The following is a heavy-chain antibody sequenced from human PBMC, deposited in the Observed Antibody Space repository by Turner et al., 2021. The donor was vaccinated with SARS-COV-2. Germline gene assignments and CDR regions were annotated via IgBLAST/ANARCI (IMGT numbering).Heavy chain of an antibody. V-gene: IGHV3-23*01. J-gene: IGHJ4*02. D-gene: IGHD1-26*01. Sequence: EVQLLETGGGLVQPGGSLSLSCAASGFTFSSYAMSWVRQAPGKGLEWVSAISGSGGSTYYADSVKGRFTISRDNSKNTLYLQMNSLRAEDTAVYYCAQDLGGSYNYWGQGTLVTVSS. CDR1: GFTFSSYA. CDR2: ISGSGGST. CDR3: AQDLGGSYNY.